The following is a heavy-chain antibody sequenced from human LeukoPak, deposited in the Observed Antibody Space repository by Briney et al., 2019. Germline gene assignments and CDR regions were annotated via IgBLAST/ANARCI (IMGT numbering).Heavy chain of an antibody. V-gene: IGHV3-23*01. Sequence: GGTLRLSCAASGFTFSSYGMSWVRQAPGKGLEWVSAISGSGGSTYYADSVKGRFTISRDSSKNTLYLQMNSLRAEDAAVYYCAKAPVTTCSGAYCYPFDYWGQGTLVTVSS. CDR2: ISGSGGST. J-gene: IGHJ4*02. D-gene: IGHD2-15*01. CDR3: AKAPVTTCSGAYCYPFDY. CDR1: GFTFSSYG.